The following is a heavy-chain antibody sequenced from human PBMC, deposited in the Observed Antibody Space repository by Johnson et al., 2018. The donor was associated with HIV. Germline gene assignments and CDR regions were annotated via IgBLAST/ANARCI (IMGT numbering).Heavy chain of an antibody. Sequence: VQLVESGGGLVQPGGSLRLSCAASGFTFSSYGMSWVRQAPGKGLEWVSGVTGTGGDTYYAESVKGRFTISRDNSKNTLYLQMNKLRAEDTAVYFCASQVRGLRLGVDAFDIWGRGTIVTVSS. J-gene: IGHJ3*02. CDR2: VTGTGGDT. CDR1: GFTFSSYG. D-gene: IGHD3-16*01. V-gene: IGHV3-23*04. CDR3: ASQVRGLRLGVDAFDI.